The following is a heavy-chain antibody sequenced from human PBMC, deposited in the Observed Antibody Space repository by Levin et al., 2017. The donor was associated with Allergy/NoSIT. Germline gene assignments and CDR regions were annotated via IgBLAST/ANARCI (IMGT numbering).Heavy chain of an antibody. CDR3: ASWGSYRSFDY. J-gene: IGHJ4*02. Sequence: SVKVSCKASGGTFSSYAISWVRQAPGQGLEWMGGIIPIFGTANYAQKFQGRVTITADKSTSTAYMELSSLRSEDTAVYYCASWGSYRSFDYWGQGTLVTVSS. D-gene: IGHD3-16*02. CDR1: GGTFSSYA. V-gene: IGHV1-69*06. CDR2: IIPIFGTA.